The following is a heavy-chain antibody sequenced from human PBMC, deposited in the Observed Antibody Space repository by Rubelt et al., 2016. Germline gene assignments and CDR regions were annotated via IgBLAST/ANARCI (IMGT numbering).Heavy chain of an antibody. V-gene: IGHV1-18*01. CDR3: ARVGALAARKIYYFDY. D-gene: IGHD6-6*01. CDR2: ISAYNGNT. Sequence: QVQLVQSGAEVKKPGASVKVSCKASGYTFTSYGISRVRQAPGQGLEWMGWISAYNGNTNYAQKLQGRVTMTTDTSTSTAYRELRSLRSDDTAVYYCARVGALAARKIYYFDYWGQGTLVTVSS. J-gene: IGHJ4*02. CDR1: GYTFTSYG.